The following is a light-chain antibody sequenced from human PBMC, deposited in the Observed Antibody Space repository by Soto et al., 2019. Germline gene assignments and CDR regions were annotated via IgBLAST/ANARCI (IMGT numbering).Light chain of an antibody. J-gene: IGKJ2*01. CDR3: QQYADYPLA. Sequence: DIHMTQSPSTLSASVGDRVTITCRASQSISTHLAWYQQKPGDAPNFLIYEASTLQSGVPSRFSGSSSGTDFTLTVSSLQPDDFASYYCQQYADYPLAFGQGTRVDIK. V-gene: IGKV1-5*01. CDR1: QSISTH. CDR2: EAS.